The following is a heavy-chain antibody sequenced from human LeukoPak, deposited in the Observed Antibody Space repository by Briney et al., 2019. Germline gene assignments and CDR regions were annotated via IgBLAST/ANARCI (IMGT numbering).Heavy chain of an antibody. CDR2: INHSGST. CDR3: ARGHDWFDP. CDR1: GGSFSGYY. V-gene: IGHV4-34*01. J-gene: IGHJ5*02. Sequence: SETLSLTCAVYGGSFSGYYWSWIRQPPGKGLEWIGEINHSGSTNYNPSLKSRVTISVDTSKNQFSLKLSSVTAADTAVYYCARGHDWFDPWGQGTLVTVSS.